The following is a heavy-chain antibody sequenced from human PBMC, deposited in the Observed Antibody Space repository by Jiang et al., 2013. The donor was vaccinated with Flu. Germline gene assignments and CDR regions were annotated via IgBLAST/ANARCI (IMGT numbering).Heavy chain of an antibody. CDR1: Y. V-gene: IGHV4-34*01. CDR3: ANRRVAGEGRFDY. Sequence: YWSWIRQPPGKGLEWIGKSIIRGSTNYNPSLKSRVTISVDTSKNQFSLKLSSVTAADTAVYYCANRRVAGEGRFDYWGPGNPGHRLL. J-gene: IGHJ4*02. D-gene: IGHD6-19*01. CDR2: SIIRGST.